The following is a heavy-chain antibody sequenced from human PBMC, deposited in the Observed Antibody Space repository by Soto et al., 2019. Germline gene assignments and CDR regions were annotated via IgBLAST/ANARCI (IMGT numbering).Heavy chain of an antibody. J-gene: IGHJ4*02. Sequence: QVQLVQSGAEVKTPGSSVTVSCTPSGGSFNDYAFSWVRQAPGQGLEWLGGIIPLFGTSDYSQSFRDRATITAVNSTSTGFLELRSLTSQDTAVYYCARLPLRITVFGKVLGYSDSWGQGSLITVSS. V-gene: IGHV1-69*06. CDR1: GGSFNDYA. CDR3: ARLPLRITVFGKVLGYSDS. D-gene: IGHD3-3*01. CDR2: IIPLFGTS.